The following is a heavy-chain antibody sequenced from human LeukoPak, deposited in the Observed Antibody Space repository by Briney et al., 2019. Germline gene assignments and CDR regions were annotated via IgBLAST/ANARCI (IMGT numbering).Heavy chain of an antibody. D-gene: IGHD3-10*01. V-gene: IGHV6-1*01. CDR2: TYYRSKWHS. J-gene: IGHJ4*02. CDR3: ARMVGLVFDY. Sequence: SQTLSLTCAISGDSVSSNSAAWNWIRQSPSRGLEWLGRTYYRSKWHSYYAPSVKSRITINPDTSKNQFSLLLKSVTPEDTAVYYCARMVGLVFDYWGQGTLVTVSS. CDR1: GDSVSSNSAA.